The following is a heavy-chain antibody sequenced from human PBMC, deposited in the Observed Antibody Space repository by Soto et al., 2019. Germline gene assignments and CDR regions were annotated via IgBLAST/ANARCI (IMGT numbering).Heavy chain of an antibody. D-gene: IGHD3-16*01. CDR1: GGSISSYY. V-gene: IGHV4-59*01. CDR2: IYYSGST. Sequence: LSLTCTVSGGSISSYYWSWIRQPPGKGLEWIGYIYYSGSTNYNPSLKSRVTISVDTSKNQFSLKLSSVTAADTAVYYCARAGDWGISSKYYFDYWGQGTLVTV. CDR3: ARAGDWGISSKYYFDY. J-gene: IGHJ4*02.